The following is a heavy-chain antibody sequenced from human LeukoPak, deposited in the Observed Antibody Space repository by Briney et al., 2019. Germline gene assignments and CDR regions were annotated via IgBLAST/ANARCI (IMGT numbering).Heavy chain of an antibody. Sequence: GGSLRLSCAASGFTFSSYGMHWVRQAPGKGLEWVAFIRYDGSNKYYADSVKGRFTISRDNAKNSLYLQMNSLRAEDTAVYYCARDGGPIAAARNYWGQGTLVTVSS. CDR1: GFTFSSYG. D-gene: IGHD6-13*01. V-gene: IGHV3-30*02. CDR2: IRYDGSNK. CDR3: ARDGGPIAAARNY. J-gene: IGHJ4*02.